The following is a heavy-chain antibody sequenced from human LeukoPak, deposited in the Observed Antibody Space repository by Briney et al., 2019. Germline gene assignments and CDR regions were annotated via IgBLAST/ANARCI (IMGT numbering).Heavy chain of an antibody. J-gene: IGHJ4*02. V-gene: IGHV4-34*01. CDR2: INRGGTT. CDR1: GGSFSGSY. CDR3: ARGYGSGSYWAH. D-gene: IGHD3-10*01. Sequence: SETLSLTCTVYGGSFSGSYWGWIRQPPGKGLEWIGEINRGGTTNYNPSLKSRVIMSLDTSKNQFSLRLNSVTAADTAVYYCARGYGSGSYWAHWGQGTLVTVSS.